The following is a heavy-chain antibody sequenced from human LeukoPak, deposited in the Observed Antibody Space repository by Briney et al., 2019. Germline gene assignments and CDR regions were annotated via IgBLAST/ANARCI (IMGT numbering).Heavy chain of an antibody. Sequence: PGGSLRLSCAASGFTLDDYTIHGFRQAPGKGRNGVSCISWNGVSTYYADSVKGRFTISRDNSKTSLYLQMNSLRTEATALYYCAKERGSSGYFVSWGQGTLVTVSS. D-gene: IGHD6-6*01. CDR2: ISWNGVST. V-gene: IGHV3-43*01. CDR1: GFTLDDYT. J-gene: IGHJ4*02. CDR3: AKERGSSGYFVS.